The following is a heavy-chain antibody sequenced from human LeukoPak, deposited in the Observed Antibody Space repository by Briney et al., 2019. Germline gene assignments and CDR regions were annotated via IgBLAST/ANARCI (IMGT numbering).Heavy chain of an antibody. CDR3: AQQDGIATAFDY. Sequence: GGSPEISFKGSGCIFTSYWISRVRQRPGKGVEWMGRFDPSYSYTNSRPSFQGHVTISAAKSITPASLQWSSLKASATAIYYCAQQDGIATAFDYWGQGTLVTVSS. CDR2: FDPSYSYT. CDR1: GCIFTSYW. J-gene: IGHJ4*02. D-gene: IGHD6-13*01. V-gene: IGHV5-10-1*01.